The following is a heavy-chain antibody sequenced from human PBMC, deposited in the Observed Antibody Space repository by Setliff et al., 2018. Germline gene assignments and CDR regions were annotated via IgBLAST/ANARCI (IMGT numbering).Heavy chain of an antibody. CDR3: AGGLPGDYDFNCFDT. J-gene: IGHJ5*02. CDR1: GGSLNTYY. V-gene: IGHV4-4*07. Sequence: KTSETLSLTCTVSGGSLNTYYWSWIRQPAGKELERIGRINTSGTTRYNPSLRSRATLSVDESMNRFSLNLNSVTAADTAVYYCAGGLPGDYDFNCFDTWGQGALVTVS. D-gene: IGHD3-3*01. CDR2: INTSGTT.